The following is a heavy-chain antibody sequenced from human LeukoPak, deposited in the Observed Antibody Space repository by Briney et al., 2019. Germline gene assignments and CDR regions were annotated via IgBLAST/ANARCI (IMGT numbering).Heavy chain of an antibody. CDR1: GGSISSGSYY. CDR2: IYYSGST. CDR3: ARDGDGYTPYYFDY. D-gene: IGHD5-24*01. J-gene: IGHJ4*02. Sequence: PSETLSLTCTVSGGSISSGSYYWSWIRQPPGKGLEWIGYIYYSGSTNYNPSLKSRVTISVDTSKNQFSLKLSSVTAADTAVYYCARDGDGYTPYYFDYWGQGTLVTVSS. V-gene: IGHV4-61*01.